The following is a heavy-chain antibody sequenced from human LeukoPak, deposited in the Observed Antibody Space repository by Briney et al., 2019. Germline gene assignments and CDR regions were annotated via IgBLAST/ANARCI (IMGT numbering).Heavy chain of an antibody. D-gene: IGHD5-24*01. CDR1: GDSVSTSSAA. Sequence: SQTLSLTCAISGDSVSTSSAAWNWIRQSPSRGLQWLGRTYYRSKWYNDYALSLKSRIAINPDTSKNQFSLQLNSVTPEDTAVYYCARGSGDGCNYYYFDYWGQGTLVTVSS. V-gene: IGHV6-1*01. CDR2: TYYRSKWYN. CDR3: ARGSGDGCNYYYFDY. J-gene: IGHJ4*02.